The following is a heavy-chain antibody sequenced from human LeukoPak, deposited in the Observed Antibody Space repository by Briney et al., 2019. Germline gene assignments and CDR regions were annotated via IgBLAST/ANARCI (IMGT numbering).Heavy chain of an antibody. Sequence: PSETLSLTCTVSGGSVSSGSYYWSWIRQPPGKGLEWIGYIYYSGSTNYNPSLKSRVTISVDTSKNQFSLKLSSVTAADTAVYYCARESGVIVVVPAVYFDYWGQGTLVTVSS. CDR3: ARESGVIVVVPAVYFDY. CDR2: IYYSGST. J-gene: IGHJ4*02. D-gene: IGHD2-2*01. V-gene: IGHV4-61*01. CDR1: GGSVSSGSYY.